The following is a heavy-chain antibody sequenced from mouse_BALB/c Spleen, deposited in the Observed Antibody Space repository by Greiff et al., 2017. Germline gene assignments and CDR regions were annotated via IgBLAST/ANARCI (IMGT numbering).Heavy chain of an antibody. CDR3: ARAYYGSPLDY. D-gene: IGHD1-1*01. V-gene: IGHV1S81*02. Sequence: QVQLQQPGAELVKPGASVKLSCKASGYTFTSYWMHWVKQRPGQGLEWIGEINPSNGRTNYNEKFKSKATLTVDKSSSTAYMQLSSLTSEDSAVYYCARAYYGSPLDYWGQGTTLTVSS. CDR1: GYTFTSYW. CDR2: INPSNGRT. J-gene: IGHJ2*01.